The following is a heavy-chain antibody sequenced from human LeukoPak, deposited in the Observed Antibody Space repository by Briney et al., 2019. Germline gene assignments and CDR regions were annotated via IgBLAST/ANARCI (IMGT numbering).Heavy chain of an antibody. CDR1: GGSISSGSYY. CDR3: ARAGLGYSSGWYLWFDP. Sequence: SQTLSLTCTVSGGSISSGSYYRSWIRQPAGKGLEWIGRIYNSGSTNYNPSLKSRVTISVDTSKNQFSLKLSSVTAADTAVYYCARAGLGYSSGWYLWFDPWGQGTLVTVSS. J-gene: IGHJ5*02. V-gene: IGHV4-61*02. CDR2: IYNSGST. D-gene: IGHD6-19*01.